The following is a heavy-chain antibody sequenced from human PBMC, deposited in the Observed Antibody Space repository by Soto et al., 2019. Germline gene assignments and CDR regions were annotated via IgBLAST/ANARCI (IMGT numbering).Heavy chain of an antibody. Sequence: EVQLVESGGGLVQPGGSLRLSCAAYGFTFSSYSMNWVRQAPGKGLEWVSYISSATTTIYYADSVKGRFTISRDNAKNSLYLQMNSLRADDTAVYYCARGIAAAGPKLDYWGQGTLVTVSS. CDR3: ARGIAAAGPKLDY. CDR1: GFTFSSYS. D-gene: IGHD6-13*01. J-gene: IGHJ4*02. V-gene: IGHV3-48*01. CDR2: ISSATTTI.